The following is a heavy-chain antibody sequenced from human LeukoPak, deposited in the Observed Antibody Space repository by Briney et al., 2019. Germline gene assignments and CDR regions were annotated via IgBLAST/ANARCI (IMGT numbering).Heavy chain of an antibody. D-gene: IGHD4-17*01. J-gene: IGHJ6*02. CDR3: ATAGSVTTPFYYYGMDV. V-gene: IGHV1-24*01. Sequence: ASVKVSCKVSGYTLTELSMHWVRQAPGKGLEWMGGFDPEDGETIYAQKFQGRVTMTEDTSTDTAYMELSSLRSEDTAVYYCATAGSVTTPFYYYGMDVWGQGTTVTVSS. CDR2: FDPEDGET. CDR1: GYTLTELS.